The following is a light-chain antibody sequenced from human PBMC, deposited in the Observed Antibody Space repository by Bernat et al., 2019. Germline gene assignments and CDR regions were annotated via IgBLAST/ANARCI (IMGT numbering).Light chain of an antibody. J-gene: IGKJ5*01. CDR1: QVIGTY. V-gene: IGKV1-9*01. Sequence: DIQLTQSPSLLSASVGDRVTITCRASQVIGTYLAWYQQKPRKAPKLLIYGASTLQSGVPSRFSGSGSGTEFTLTLTSLQPEDSATYYCQQVNSFPITFGQGTRLAI. CDR2: GAS. CDR3: QQVNSFPIT.